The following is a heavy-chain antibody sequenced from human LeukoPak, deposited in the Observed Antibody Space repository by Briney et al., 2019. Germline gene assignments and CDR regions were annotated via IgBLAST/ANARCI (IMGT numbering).Heavy chain of an antibody. Sequence: PSETLSLTCTVSGVSVSSGSYYWSWIRQPPGKGLEWIGYIYYSGSTKYNPSLKSRVTISIDTSKNQFSLKLSSVTAADTAIYYCAGVVGGSYSMDVWGQGTTVTVSS. CDR3: AGVVGGSYSMDV. D-gene: IGHD1-26*01. CDR2: IYYSGST. CDR1: GVSVSSGSYY. V-gene: IGHV4-61*01. J-gene: IGHJ6*02.